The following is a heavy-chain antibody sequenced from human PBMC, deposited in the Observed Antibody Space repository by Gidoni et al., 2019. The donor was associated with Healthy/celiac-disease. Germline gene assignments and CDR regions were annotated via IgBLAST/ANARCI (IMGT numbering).Heavy chain of an antibody. CDR3: APFGAGVDY. Sequence: EVQLVESGGGLVQPGRSLRLSCAASGFTFDDYAMHWVRQAPGKGLEWVSGISWNSGSIGYADSVKGRFTISRDNAKNSLYLQMNSLRAEDTALYYCAPFGAGVDYWGQGTLVTVSS. D-gene: IGHD3-10*01. CDR2: ISWNSGSI. CDR1: GFTFDDYA. V-gene: IGHV3-9*01. J-gene: IGHJ4*02.